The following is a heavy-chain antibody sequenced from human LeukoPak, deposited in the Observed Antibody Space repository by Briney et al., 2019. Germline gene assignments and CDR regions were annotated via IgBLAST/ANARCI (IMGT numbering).Heavy chain of an antibody. CDR1: GFTFTNNR. V-gene: IGHV3-7*02. J-gene: IGHJ4*02. CDR3: AVTSRSYASDY. Sequence: SGGSLRLSCTAAGFTFTNNRMFWVCQAPGKGPEWLANINQDGSEAYSVDSVKGRFTISRDNAKNSVYLQMNSLRVEDTAVYYCAVTSRSYASDYWGPGTLVTVSS. CDR2: INQDGSEA. D-gene: IGHD3-16*01.